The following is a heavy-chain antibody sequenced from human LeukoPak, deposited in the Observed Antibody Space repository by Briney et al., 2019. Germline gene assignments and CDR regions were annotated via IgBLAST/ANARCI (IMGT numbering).Heavy chain of an antibody. Sequence: SETLSLTCTVSGGSISSSSYYWGWIRQPPGKGLEWIGSIYCSGSTYYNPSLKSRVTISVDTSKNQFSLKLSSVTAADTAVYYCARDLSSGWYGGSAFDIWGQGTMVTVSS. J-gene: IGHJ3*02. CDR2: IYCSGST. D-gene: IGHD6-19*01. V-gene: IGHV4-39*07. CDR3: ARDLSSGWYGGSAFDI. CDR1: GGSISSSSYY.